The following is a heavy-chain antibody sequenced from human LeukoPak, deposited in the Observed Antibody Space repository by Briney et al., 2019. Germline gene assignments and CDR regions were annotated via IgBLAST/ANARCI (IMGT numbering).Heavy chain of an antibody. CDR1: GFTFSSYG. J-gene: IGHJ4*02. V-gene: IGHV3-48*04. CDR2: IGSSGSPI. Sequence: GRSLRLSCAASGFTFSSYGMNWVRQAPGKGLEWVSFIGSSGSPIYYADSVKGRFTISRDNAKNSLYLQMSSLRVEDTAVYYCARGPAGDPFDHWGQGTLVTVSS. CDR3: ARGPAGDPFDH. D-gene: IGHD3-16*01.